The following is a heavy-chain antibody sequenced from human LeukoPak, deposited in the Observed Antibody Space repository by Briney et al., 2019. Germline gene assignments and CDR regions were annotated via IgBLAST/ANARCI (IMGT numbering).Heavy chain of an antibody. D-gene: IGHD2-2*01. Sequence: PGGSLRLSCEASGFTVSSNYMSWVRQAPGKGLEWVANIKQDGSEKYYVDSVKGRFTISRDNTKNSLYLQMNSLRAEDTAVYYCARDDCSSISCYHNWFDPWGQGTLVTVSS. CDR3: ARDDCSSISCYHNWFDP. J-gene: IGHJ5*02. CDR2: IKQDGSEK. V-gene: IGHV3-7*01. CDR1: GFTVSSNY.